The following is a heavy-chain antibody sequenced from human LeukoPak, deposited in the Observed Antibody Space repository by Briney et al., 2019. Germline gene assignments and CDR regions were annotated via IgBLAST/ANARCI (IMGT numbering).Heavy chain of an antibody. CDR1: GYSFTSYW. CDR2: IYPGDSDT. CDR3: ARKGGYCSSTSCLYYFDY. V-gene: IGHV5-51*01. J-gene: IGHJ4*02. Sequence: GESLKISCKGSGYSFTSYWIGWVRQMPGKGLGWMGIIYPGDSDTRYSPSFQGQVTISADKSISTAYLQWSSLKASDTAMYYCARKGGYCSSTSCLYYFDYWGQGTLVTVSS. D-gene: IGHD2-2*01.